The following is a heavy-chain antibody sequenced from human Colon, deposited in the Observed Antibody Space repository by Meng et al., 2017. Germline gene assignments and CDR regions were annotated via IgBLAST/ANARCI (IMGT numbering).Heavy chain of an antibody. V-gene: IGHV1-8*01. CDR1: GYTFTSSD. CDR3: ARTAILDS. J-gene: IGHJ5*01. Sequence: QVQLVQSGAEVRKPGSSVKVTCKASGYTFTSSDINWVRQATGRGLEWLGWMNPNNGNTGIAQRFQGRVSMTRDTSIGTAYMEMGGLTSEDTAVYYCARTAILDSGGQGTLVTVSS. CDR2: MNPNNGNT. D-gene: IGHD2-21*02.